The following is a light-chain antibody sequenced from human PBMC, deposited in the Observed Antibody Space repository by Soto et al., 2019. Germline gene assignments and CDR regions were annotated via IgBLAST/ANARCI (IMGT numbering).Light chain of an antibody. V-gene: IGKV3-20*01. Sequence: PGEGATLSCRASQSISSNFLAWYQQKRGQXXRXXXHGASNRATGIPDRFSGSGYGTDFTLTITRLEPEDFAVYYCQQYGGSPRTFGQGTKVDIK. CDR2: GAS. CDR3: QQYGGSPRT. CDR1: QSISSNF. J-gene: IGKJ1*01.